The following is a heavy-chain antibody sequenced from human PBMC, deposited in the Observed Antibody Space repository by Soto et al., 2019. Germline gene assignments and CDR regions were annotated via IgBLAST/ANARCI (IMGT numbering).Heavy chain of an antibody. CDR2: IYYSGTT. Sequence: SETLSLTCSVSGGFISTTSHYWGWIRQPPGKGLEWIGNIYYSGTTSYSPSLKSRVTMLVDKSKNQFSLKLSSVTAADTAVYYCARASAYYDSSGYYPFDYWGQGTLVTVSS. CDR1: GGFISTTSHY. D-gene: IGHD3-22*01. CDR3: ARASAYYDSSGYYPFDY. V-gene: IGHV4-39*07. J-gene: IGHJ4*02.